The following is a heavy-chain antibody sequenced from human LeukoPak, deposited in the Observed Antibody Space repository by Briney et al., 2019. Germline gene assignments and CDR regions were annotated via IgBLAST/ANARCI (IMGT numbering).Heavy chain of an antibody. CDR3: ARGVVAATFYYYMDV. Sequence: GASVKVSCKPSGYTFTGYYIQWVGQAPRQGLEWMGWINPNSGGTNYAQKFQGRVTMTRDTSISTAYMELSSLTSDDTAVYYCARGVVAATFYYYMDVWGKGTTVTVSS. CDR1: GYTFTGYY. D-gene: IGHD2-15*01. J-gene: IGHJ6*03. V-gene: IGHV1-2*02. CDR2: INPNSGGT.